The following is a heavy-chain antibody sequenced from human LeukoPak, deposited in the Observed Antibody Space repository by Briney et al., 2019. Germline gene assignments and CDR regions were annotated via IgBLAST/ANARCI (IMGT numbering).Heavy chain of an antibody. CDR3: SRHEALPGDY. CDR2: IRPKANNYAT. V-gene: IGHV3-73*01. J-gene: IGHJ4*02. D-gene: IGHD2-15*01. Sequence: PGVSLRLSCAASGFTFSGSTVHWVRQASGRGLEWVGHIRPKANNYATAYAASVKGRFAISRDDSKNTAYLQLNSLKTEDTAVYYCSRHEALPGDYWGQGTLVTVSS. CDR1: GFTFSGST.